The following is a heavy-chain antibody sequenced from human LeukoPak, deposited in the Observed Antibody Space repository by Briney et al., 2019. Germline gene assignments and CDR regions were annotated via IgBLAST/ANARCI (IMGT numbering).Heavy chain of an antibody. D-gene: IGHD3-22*01. CDR1: GGTFSSYA. J-gene: IGHJ4*02. Sequence: GSSVKVSCKASGGTFSSYAISWVRQAPGQGLEWMGGIIPIFGTANYAQKFQGRVTITTDESTSTAYMELSSLRSEDTAVYYCASPRSGSYYYDSSGYYLFDYWGQGTLVTVSS. V-gene: IGHV1-69*05. CDR2: IIPIFGTA. CDR3: ASPRSGSYYYDSSGYYLFDY.